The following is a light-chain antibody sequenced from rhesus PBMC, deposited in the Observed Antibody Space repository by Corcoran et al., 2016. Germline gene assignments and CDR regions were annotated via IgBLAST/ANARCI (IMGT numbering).Light chain of an antibody. CDR3: QQGYSYPLT. J-gene: IGKJ4*01. CDR1: QSLSNY. Sequence: DIQMTQSPSSLSASVGDRVTITCQASQSLSNYLNWYQQNPGKIPKLLIYRASSLQSGIPSRFSGRGSETDFTLTINSLQPEDFATYYCQQGYSYPLTFGGGTKVELK. V-gene: IGKV1S9*01. CDR2: RAS.